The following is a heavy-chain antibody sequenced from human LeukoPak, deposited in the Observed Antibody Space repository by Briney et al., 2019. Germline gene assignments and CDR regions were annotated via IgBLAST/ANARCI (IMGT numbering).Heavy chain of an antibody. CDR1: GYTFTGYY. CDR2: INPNSGGT. D-gene: IGHD6-6*01. Sequence: ASVKVSCKASGYTFTGYYMHWVRQAPGQGLEWMGWINPNSGGTNYAQKFQGRVTMTTDTSTSTAYMELRSLRSDDTAVYYCARDQLVQWGGISPTDYWGQGTLVTVSS. CDR3: ARDQLVQWGGISPTDY. J-gene: IGHJ4*02. V-gene: IGHV1-2*02.